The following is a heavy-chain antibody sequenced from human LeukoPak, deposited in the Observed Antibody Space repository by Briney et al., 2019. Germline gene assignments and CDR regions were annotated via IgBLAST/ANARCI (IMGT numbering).Heavy chain of an antibody. V-gene: IGHV4-39*01. CDR3: ARRVYSGSYNWYFDL. CDR1: GGSISTSTYY. J-gene: IGHJ2*01. D-gene: IGHD1-26*01. Sequence: NPSETLSLTCTVSGGSISTSTYYWGWIRQPPGKGLEWIGSISYSGSTYNNPSLKSRVTISIDTSKNQFSLKLSSVTAPDTAVYYCARRVYSGSYNWYFDLWGRGTLVTVS. CDR2: ISYSGST.